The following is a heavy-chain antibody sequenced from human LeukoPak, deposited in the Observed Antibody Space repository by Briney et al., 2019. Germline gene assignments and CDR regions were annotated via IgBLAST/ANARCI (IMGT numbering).Heavy chain of an antibody. CDR2: IHDSGST. CDR3: ARVVAAAGNNWFDP. D-gene: IGHD6-13*01. J-gene: IGHJ5*02. CDR1: GGSISSGGYS. Sequence: SETLSLTCAVSGGSISSGGYSWSWIRQTPGKGLEWIAYIHDSGSTYYNPSLKSRVSISMDTSKNQFSLKLNSVTAADTAVYFCARVVAAAGNNWFDPWGQGTLVTVSS. V-gene: IGHV4-30-4*07.